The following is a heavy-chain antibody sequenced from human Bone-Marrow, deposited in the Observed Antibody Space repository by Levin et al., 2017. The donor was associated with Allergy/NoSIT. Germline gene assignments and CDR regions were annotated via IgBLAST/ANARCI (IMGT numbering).Heavy chain of an antibody. Sequence: GESLKISCAASGFTFNSYAMHWVRQAPGKGLEWVAVVSYDGSNKYYAEYVKGRFAISRDNSKNTLYLQMNSLRAEDTAVYYCAIMSTFFDYWGQGTLVTVSS. J-gene: IGHJ4*02. V-gene: IGHV3-30*09. CDR3: AIMSTFFDY. CDR2: VSYDGSNK. CDR1: GFTFNSYA.